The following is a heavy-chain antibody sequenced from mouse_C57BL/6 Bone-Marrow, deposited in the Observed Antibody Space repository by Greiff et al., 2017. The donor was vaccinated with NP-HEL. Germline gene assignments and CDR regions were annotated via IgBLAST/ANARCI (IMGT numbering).Heavy chain of an antibody. D-gene: IGHD1-1*01. Sequence: VHVKQSGPVLVKPGASVKMSCKASGYTFTDYYMNWVKQSHGKSLEWIGVINPYNGGTSYNQKFKGKATLTVDKSSSTAYMELNSLTSEDSAVYYCAREYYGSTLDYWGQGTTLTVSS. CDR2: INPYNGGT. CDR3: AREYYGSTLDY. CDR1: GYTFTDYY. V-gene: IGHV1-19*01. J-gene: IGHJ2*01.